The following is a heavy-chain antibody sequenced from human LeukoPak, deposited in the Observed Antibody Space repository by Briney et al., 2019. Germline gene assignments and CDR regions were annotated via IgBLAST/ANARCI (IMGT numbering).Heavy chain of an antibody. CDR3: AKDPWELNYFDY. Sequence: PGGSLRLSCAASGFTFSSYSMNWVRQAPGKGLEWVSSISSSSSYIYYADSVKGRFTISRDNAKNSLYLQMNSLRAEDTAVYYCAKDPWELNYFDYWGQGTLVTVSS. V-gene: IGHV3-21*04. D-gene: IGHD1-26*01. J-gene: IGHJ4*02. CDR1: GFTFSSYS. CDR2: ISSSSSYI.